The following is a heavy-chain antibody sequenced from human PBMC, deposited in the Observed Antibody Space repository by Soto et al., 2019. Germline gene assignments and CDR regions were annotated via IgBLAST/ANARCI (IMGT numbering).Heavy chain of an antibody. J-gene: IGHJ4*02. D-gene: IGHD4-17*01. CDR1: GFTFSNAW. Sequence: EVQLVESGGGLVKPGGSLRVSCAASGFTFSNAWMSWVRQAPGKGLEWVGRIKSKTDDGTTDYAAPVKGRFTISRDDSKNTLYLQMNSLKTEDTAVYYCTTVKNYGVNPPGFEYWGQGTLVTVSS. V-gene: IGHV3-15*01. CDR3: TTVKNYGVNPPGFEY. CDR2: IKSKTDDGTT.